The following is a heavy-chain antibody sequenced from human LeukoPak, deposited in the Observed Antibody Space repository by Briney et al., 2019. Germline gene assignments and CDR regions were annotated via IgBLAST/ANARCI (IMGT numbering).Heavy chain of an antibody. D-gene: IGHD6-13*01. Sequence: PSETLSLTCTVSGDSISSNNYYWGWIRQPPGKGLEWIATIHFSGRTQYSPSLMSRVTISLDTSKNQFSLRLSSVTAADTATYYCARVAAVRGGNSWLSIDYWGQGTLVTVSS. CDR2: IHFSGRT. CDR3: ARVAAVRGGNSWLSIDY. J-gene: IGHJ4*02. V-gene: IGHV4-39*07. CDR1: GDSISSNNYY.